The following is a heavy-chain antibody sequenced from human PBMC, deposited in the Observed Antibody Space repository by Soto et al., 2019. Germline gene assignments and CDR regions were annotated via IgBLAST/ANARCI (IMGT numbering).Heavy chain of an antibody. V-gene: IGHV4-31*03. Sequence: QVQLQESGPGLVKPSQTLSLTCTVAGGSISSGGYTWNWIRQHPGKGLEWIGYSYYIGGAYYNPSLKSRVIISEDTSKSQISLKVSSVTAADTAVYYCARGSVGYCTSSNCYPEGRMDVWGQGTTATVSS. CDR3: ARGSVGYCTSSNCYPEGRMDV. CDR1: GGSISSGGYT. CDR2: SYYIGGA. D-gene: IGHD2-2*01. J-gene: IGHJ6*02.